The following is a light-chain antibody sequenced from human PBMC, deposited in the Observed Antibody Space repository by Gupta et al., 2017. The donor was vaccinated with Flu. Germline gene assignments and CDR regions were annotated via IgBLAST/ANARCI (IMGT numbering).Light chain of an antibody. CDR3: PSTLNVDTWG. V-gene: IGLV3-25*03. CDR1: TFPRQY. J-gene: IGLJ3*02. Sequence: SADLTHPPSVSGSPGQTARITCSGDTFPRQYASWYQQRPGQAPRLLIYKDTERPPGIPERVSGSSSGKTVTFTISGVQAEDEADYYCPSTLNVDTWGFGGGTKMTVL. CDR2: KDT.